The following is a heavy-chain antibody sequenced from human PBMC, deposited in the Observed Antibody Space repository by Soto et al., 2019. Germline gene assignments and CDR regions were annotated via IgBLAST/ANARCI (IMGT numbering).Heavy chain of an antibody. CDR1: GGSISSYY. J-gene: IGHJ6*03. CDR3: AKMRLGYYYYMDV. CDR2: IYYSGST. Sequence: SETLSLTCTVSGGSISSYYWSWIRQPPGKGLEWIGYIYYSGSTNYNPSLKSRVTISVDTSKNQFSLKLSSVTAADTAVYYCAKMRLGYYYYMDVWGKGTTVTVSS. D-gene: IGHD3-16*01. V-gene: IGHV4-59*01.